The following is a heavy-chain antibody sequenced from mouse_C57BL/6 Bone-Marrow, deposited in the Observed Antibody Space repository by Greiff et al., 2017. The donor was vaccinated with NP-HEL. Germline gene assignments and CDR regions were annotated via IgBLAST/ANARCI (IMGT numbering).Heavy chain of an antibody. CDR1: GYTFTDYN. J-gene: IGHJ3*01. CDR2: INPNNGGT. D-gene: IGHD1-1*01. CDR3: ARKGTNYVWFAY. Sequence: VQLKESGPELVKPGASVKIPCKASGYTFTDYNMDWVKQSHGKSLEWIGDINPNNGGTIYNQKFKGKATLTVDKSSSTAYMELRSLTSEDTAVYYCARKGTNYVWFAYWGQGTLVTVSA. V-gene: IGHV1-18*01.